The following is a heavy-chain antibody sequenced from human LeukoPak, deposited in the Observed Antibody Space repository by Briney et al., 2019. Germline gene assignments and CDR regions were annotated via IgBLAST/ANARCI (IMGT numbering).Heavy chain of an antibody. V-gene: IGHV3-48*02. Sequence: PGGSLRLSCAASGFTFSGYALNWVRQAPGKGLEWVSHIYSSDTAYADSVKGRFTISRDNANNSLYLQMNSLRDEDTAVYYCARDLHSAFDIWGQGKMGTPSS. D-gene: IGHD2-21*01. J-gene: IGHJ3*02. CDR1: GFTFSGYA. CDR3: ARDLHSAFDI. CDR2: IYSSDTA.